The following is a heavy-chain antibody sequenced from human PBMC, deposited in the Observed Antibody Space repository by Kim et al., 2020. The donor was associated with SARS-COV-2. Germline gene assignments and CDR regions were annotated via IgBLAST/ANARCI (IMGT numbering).Heavy chain of an antibody. Sequence: ASVKVSCKTSGDTFTGYYMHWVRRAPGQGLEWMGRINPNSGDSDYAQKFQGRVTMTRDTSISTAYMELSRLRSDDTAVYYCARGTLVPFDYWGQGTLVTVSS. CDR3: ARGTLVPFDY. CDR1: GDTFTGYY. D-gene: IGHD6-13*01. CDR2: INPNSGDS. V-gene: IGHV1-2*06. J-gene: IGHJ4*02.